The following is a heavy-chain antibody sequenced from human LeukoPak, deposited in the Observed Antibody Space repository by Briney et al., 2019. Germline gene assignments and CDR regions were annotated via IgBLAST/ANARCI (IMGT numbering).Heavy chain of an antibody. J-gene: IGHJ6*03. CDR2: INSDGSST. D-gene: IGHD3-3*01. CDR1: GFTFSSYW. CDR3: AKVTIFGVDHYYMDV. V-gene: IGHV3-74*01. Sequence: GVSLRLSCAASGFTFSSYWMHWVRQAPGKGLVWVSRINSDGSSTSYADSVKGRFTISRDNAKNTLYLQMNSLRAEDTAVYYCAKVTIFGVDHYYMDVWGEGTTVTVSS.